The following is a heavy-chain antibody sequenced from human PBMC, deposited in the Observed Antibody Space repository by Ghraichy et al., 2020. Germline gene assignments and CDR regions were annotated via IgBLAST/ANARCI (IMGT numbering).Heavy chain of an antibody. CDR1: GFTFRTNG. D-gene: IGHD2-2*01. CDR2: ISGAGTYT. V-gene: IGHV3-21*01. J-gene: IGHJ4*02. CDR3: ARGGEDYCSSTSCYEEGDS. Sequence: GESLNISCAASGFTFRTNGMNWVRQAPGKGLEWVSSISGAGTYTYYADSVKGRFTISRDNDNNLVYLQMNSLRAEDTAVYYCARGGEDYCSSTSCYEEGDSWGQGTLVTVSS.